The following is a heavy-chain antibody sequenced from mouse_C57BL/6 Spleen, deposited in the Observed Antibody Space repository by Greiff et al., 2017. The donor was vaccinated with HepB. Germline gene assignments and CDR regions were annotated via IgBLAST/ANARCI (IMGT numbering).Heavy chain of an antibody. D-gene: IGHD1-1*01. CDR1: GFNIKDYY. J-gene: IGHJ2*01. CDR3: ARVLITTVVAYYFDY. CDR2: IDPEDGET. Sequence: EVQRVESGAELVKPGASVKLSCTASGFNIKDYYMHWVKQRTEQGLEWIGRIDPEDGETKYAPKFQGKATITADTSSNTAYLQLSSLTSEDTAVYYCARVLITTVVAYYFDYWGQGTTLTVSS. V-gene: IGHV14-2*01.